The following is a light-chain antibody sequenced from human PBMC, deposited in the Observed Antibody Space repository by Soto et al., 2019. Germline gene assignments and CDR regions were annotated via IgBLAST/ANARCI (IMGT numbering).Light chain of an antibody. CDR2: DAS. J-gene: IGKJ1*01. V-gene: IGKV1-5*01. CDR3: QQYNSYSWK. CDR1: QSISSW. Sequence: DIQMTQSPSTLSASVGDRVTITCRASQSISSWLAWYQQKPGKAPKLLIYDASSLESGVPSGFSGSGSGTEFTLTISSLQPDDFATYYCQQYNSYSWKFGQGTKV.